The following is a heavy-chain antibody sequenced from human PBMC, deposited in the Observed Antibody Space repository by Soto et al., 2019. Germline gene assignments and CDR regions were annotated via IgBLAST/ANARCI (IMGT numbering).Heavy chain of an antibody. J-gene: IGHJ4*02. CDR1: GGSFSGYY. D-gene: IGHD2-15*01. Sequence: QVQLQQWGAGLLKPSETLSLTCAVYGGSFSGYYWSWIRQPPGKGLEWIGEINHSGSTNYNPSLKSRVTISVDTSKNQFFLKLSSVTAADTAVYYCARGRSGGSCYSVFTSCGLTFDYWGQGTLVTVSS. V-gene: IGHV4-34*01. CDR2: INHSGST. CDR3: ARGRSGGSCYSVFTSCGLTFDY.